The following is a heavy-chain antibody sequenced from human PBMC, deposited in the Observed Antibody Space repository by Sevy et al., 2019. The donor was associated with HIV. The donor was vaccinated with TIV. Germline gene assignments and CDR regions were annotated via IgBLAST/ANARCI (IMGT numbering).Heavy chain of an antibody. J-gene: IGHJ4*02. CDR1: EYSRNELS. Sequence: ASVKVSCQVFEYSRNELSIHWVRRAPGKGLEWMGGFDPQRGKIIYAQKFQGRVTMTEDTSTETAYMELSNLRSEDTAVYYCTTDVHLGDFRLWDDWGQGTRVTVSS. D-gene: IGHD4-17*01. V-gene: IGHV1-24*01. CDR3: TTDVHLGDFRLWDD. CDR2: FDPQRGKI.